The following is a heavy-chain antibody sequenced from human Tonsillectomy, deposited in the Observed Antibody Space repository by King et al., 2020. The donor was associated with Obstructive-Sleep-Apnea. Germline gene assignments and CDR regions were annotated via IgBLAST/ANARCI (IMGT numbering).Heavy chain of an antibody. V-gene: IGHV3-30*02. CDR1: AFTFSVYG. D-gene: IGHD6-13*01. CDR3: AKGGATGTSSWAYFLDH. CDR2: IPYDGSNK. Sequence: VQLVESGGGVVQPGGSLRVSCAASAFTFSVYGMHWVRQAPGKGLEWVSFIPYDGSNKFYAVSVKGRFTISRDNSKNTLYLQMNSLIPEDTAVYYCAKGGATGTSSWAYFLDHWGQGTLVTVSS. J-gene: IGHJ1*01.